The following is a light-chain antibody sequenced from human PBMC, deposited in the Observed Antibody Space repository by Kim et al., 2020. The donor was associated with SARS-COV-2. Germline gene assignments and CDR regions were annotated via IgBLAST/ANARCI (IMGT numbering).Light chain of an antibody. CDR3: QQYNNWPLT. J-gene: IGKJ4*01. CDR1: QSVSSN. Sequence: VSTGERAPLSCRASQSVSSNLAWYQQKPGQAPRLLIYGASIRATGIPVRFSGSGSGTEFTLTISSLQSEDFAVYDCQQYNNWPLTFGGGTKVDIK. CDR2: GAS. V-gene: IGKV3-15*01.